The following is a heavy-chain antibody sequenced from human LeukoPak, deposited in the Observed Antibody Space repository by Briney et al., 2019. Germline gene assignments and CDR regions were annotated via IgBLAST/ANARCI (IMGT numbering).Heavy chain of an antibody. J-gene: IGHJ4*02. V-gene: IGHV3-48*03. Sequence: GGSLRLSCAASGFTFSSYEMNWVRQAPGKGLEWVSYISSSGSTIYYADSVKGRFTISRDNAKNSLYLQMNSLRAEDTAVYYCARGLWAAAGIFFDYWGQGTLVTVSS. D-gene: IGHD6-13*01. CDR3: ARGLWAAAGIFFDY. CDR2: ISSSGSTI. CDR1: GFTFSSYE.